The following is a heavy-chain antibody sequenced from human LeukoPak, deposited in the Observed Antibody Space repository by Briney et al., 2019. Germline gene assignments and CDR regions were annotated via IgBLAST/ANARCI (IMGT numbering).Heavy chain of an antibody. Sequence: SETLSLTCTVSGGPISSYYWSWIPQPPGKGLEWIGNIYRRGSTHYNPSLKSRVTISMDTSKNQFSLKLRAVTAADTALYYCARGVRNYYDSSGYYLFDYWGREPWSPSPQ. CDR2: IYRRGST. J-gene: IGHJ4*02. V-gene: IGHV4-59*08. CDR3: ARGVRNYYDSSGYYLFDY. CDR1: GGPISSYY. D-gene: IGHD3-22*01.